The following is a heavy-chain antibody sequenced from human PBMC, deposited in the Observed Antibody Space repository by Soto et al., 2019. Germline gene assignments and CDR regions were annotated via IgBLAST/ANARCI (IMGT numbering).Heavy chain of an antibody. J-gene: IGHJ5*02. CDR1: GFTFSSYW. CDR2: INSDGSST. V-gene: IGHV3-74*01. CDR3: ARAWDYYEVAGPTNNWFDP. Sequence: GGSLRLSCAASGFTFSSYWMHWVRQAPGKGLVWVSRINSDGSSTSYADSVKGRFTISRDNAKNTLYLQMNSLRAEDTAVYYCARAWDYYEVAGPTNNWFDPWGQGTLVTVSS. D-gene: IGHD3-22*01.